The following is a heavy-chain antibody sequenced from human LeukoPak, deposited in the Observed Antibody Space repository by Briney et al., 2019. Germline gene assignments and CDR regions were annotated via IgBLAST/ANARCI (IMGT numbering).Heavy chain of an antibody. CDR2: FDPEDGET. D-gene: IGHD3-10*01. V-gene: IGHV1-24*01. J-gene: IGHJ5*02. CDR3: ATGLKVHAGNWFDP. CDR1: GYTLTELS. Sequence: GASVKVSCKVSGYTLTELSMHWVRQAPGKGLEWMGGFDPEDGETIYAQKFQGRVTMTEDTSTDTAYMELSSLRSEDTAVYYCATGLKVHAGNWFDPWGQGTLVTVSS.